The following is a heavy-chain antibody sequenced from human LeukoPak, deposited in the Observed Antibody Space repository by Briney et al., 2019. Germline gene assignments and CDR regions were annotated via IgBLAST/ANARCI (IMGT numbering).Heavy chain of an antibody. Sequence: ASVKASCKASGSTFTSYGISWLRQAPGQGLEWMGWISSYNGNTNYAQKLQGTGTMTTNTTTSTAYMELRSLRSDDTSVYYCALCPEEWPYRDYYYYMDVWGKGTTVTVSS. CDR2: ISSYNGNT. V-gene: IGHV1-18*01. CDR3: ALCPEEWPYRDYYYYMDV. CDR1: GSTFTSYG. D-gene: IGHD3-3*01. J-gene: IGHJ6*03.